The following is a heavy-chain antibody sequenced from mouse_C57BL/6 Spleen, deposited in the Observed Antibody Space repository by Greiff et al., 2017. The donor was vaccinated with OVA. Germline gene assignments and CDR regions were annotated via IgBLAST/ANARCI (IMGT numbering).Heavy chain of an antibody. CDR2: ISYDGSN. V-gene: IGHV3-6*01. CDR1: GYSITSGYY. CDR3: ARDRRTAYYFDY. Sequence: EVKLQESGPGLVKPSQSLSLTCSVTGYSITSGYYWNWIRQFPGNKLEWMGYISYDGSNNYNPSLKNRISITRDTSKNQFFLKLNSVTTEDTATYYCARDRRTAYYFDYWGQGTTLTVSS. D-gene: IGHD1-2*01. J-gene: IGHJ2*01.